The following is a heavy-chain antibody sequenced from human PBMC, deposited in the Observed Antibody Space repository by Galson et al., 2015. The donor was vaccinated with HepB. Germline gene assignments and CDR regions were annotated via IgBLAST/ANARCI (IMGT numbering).Heavy chain of an antibody. J-gene: IGHJ4*02. D-gene: IGHD6-25*01. CDR3: ARDPGISAAIGDY. V-gene: IGHV3-30*03. CDR2: TSSDGSNK. Sequence: SLRLSCAASGFTFSSHGMHWVRQAPGKGLEWVAVTSSDGSNKYYADSVKGRFTISRDNSKNTLFLQMNSLRPDDTAVYFCARDPGISAAIGDYWGQGTLVTVSS. CDR1: GFTFSSHG.